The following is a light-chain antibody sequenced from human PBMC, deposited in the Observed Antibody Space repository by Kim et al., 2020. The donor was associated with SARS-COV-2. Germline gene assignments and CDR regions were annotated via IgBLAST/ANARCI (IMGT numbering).Light chain of an antibody. Sequence: PSTLSASVGDRVTITCRASQSISNWLAWYQQKPGKAPKVLIYDASTLESGVPSRFSGSGSGTDFNLTISSLQPDDFATYYCQHWTFGQGTKVDIK. CDR3: QHWT. CDR2: DAS. CDR1: QSISNW. J-gene: IGKJ1*01. V-gene: IGKV1-5*01.